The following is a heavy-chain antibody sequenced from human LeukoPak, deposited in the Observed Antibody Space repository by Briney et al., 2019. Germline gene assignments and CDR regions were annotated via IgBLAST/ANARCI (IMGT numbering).Heavy chain of an antibody. CDR2: ISSSSNTI. CDR1: GFTFSSYS. V-gene: IGHV3-48*01. J-gene: IGHJ6*02. CDR3: ARDLRPSSGWYWRYYYYYGMDV. Sequence: GGSLRLSCAASGFTFSSYSMNWVRHAPGEGLEWVSYISSSSNTIYYADSVKGRFTISRDNAKNSLYLQMNSLRAEDTAVYYCARDLRPSSGWYWRYYYYYGMDVWGQGTTVTVSS. D-gene: IGHD6-19*01.